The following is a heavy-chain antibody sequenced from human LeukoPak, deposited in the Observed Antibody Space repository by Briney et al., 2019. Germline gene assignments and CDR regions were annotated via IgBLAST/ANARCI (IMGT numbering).Heavy chain of an antibody. CDR1: GYTFTGYY. CDR3: ASAGETNSNWFDP. CDR2: INPNSGGT. D-gene: IGHD1-1*01. V-gene: IGHV1-2*06. J-gene: IGHJ5*02. Sequence: ASVKVSCKASGYTFTGYYMHWVQQAPGQGLEWLGRINPNSGGTNYAQKFQGRVTMTRDTSISTAYMELSRLRSDDTAVYHCASAGETNSNWFDPWAQGTLVTVSS.